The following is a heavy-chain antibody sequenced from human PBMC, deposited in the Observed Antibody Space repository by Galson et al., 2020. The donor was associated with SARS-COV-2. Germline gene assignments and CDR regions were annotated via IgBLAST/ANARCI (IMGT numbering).Heavy chain of an antibody. CDR1: GYTFTSYY. V-gene: IGHV1-46*03. CDR2: INPSGGST. CDR3: ARVSREYSSPPAYYYYGMDV. Sequence: ASVKVSCKASGYTFTSYYMHWVRQAPGQGLEWMGIINPSGGSTSYAQKFQGRVTMTRDTSTSTVYMELSSLRSEDPAVYYCARVSREYSSPPAYYYYGMDVWGQGTTVTVSS. D-gene: IGHD6-6*01. J-gene: IGHJ6*02.